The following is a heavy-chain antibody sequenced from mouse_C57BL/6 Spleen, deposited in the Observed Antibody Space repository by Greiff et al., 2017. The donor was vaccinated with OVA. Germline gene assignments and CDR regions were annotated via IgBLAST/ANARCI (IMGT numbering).Heavy chain of an antibody. J-gene: IGHJ4*01. CDR3: ARSNWDAMDY. CDR2: INPSSGYT. Sequence: SGAELARPGASVKMSCKASGYTFTSYTMHWVKQRPGQGLEWIGYINPSSGYTKYNQKFKDKATLTADKSSSTAYMQLSSLTSEDSAVYYCARSNWDAMDYWGQGTSVTVSS. D-gene: IGHD4-1*01. V-gene: IGHV1-4*01. CDR1: GYTFTSYT.